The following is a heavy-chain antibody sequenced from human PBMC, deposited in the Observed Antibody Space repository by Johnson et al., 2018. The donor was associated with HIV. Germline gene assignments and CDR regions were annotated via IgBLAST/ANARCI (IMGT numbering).Heavy chain of an antibody. Sequence: VQLVESGGGLVQPGGSLRLSCAASGFIVRITYMSWVRQAPGKGLEWVSVIYSGGSTYYADSVKGRFTVSRDNSKNSLYLQMDRLRAEDSAVYYCARDGVYSSPHDAFDIWGQGTMVTVSS. D-gene: IGHD6-13*01. CDR2: IYSGGST. J-gene: IGHJ3*02. CDR3: ARDGVYSSPHDAFDI. V-gene: IGHV3-66*01. CDR1: GFIVRITY.